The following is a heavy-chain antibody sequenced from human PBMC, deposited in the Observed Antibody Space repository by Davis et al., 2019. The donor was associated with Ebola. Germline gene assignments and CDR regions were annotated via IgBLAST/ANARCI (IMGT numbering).Heavy chain of an antibody. D-gene: IGHD2-15*01. CDR2: ISYDGSNK. CDR3: ATTDTV. V-gene: IGHV3-30-3*01. CDR1: GFTFSNYA. Sequence: GESLKISCAASGFTFSNYAMHWVRQAPGKGLEWVAVISYDGSNKYYADSVKGRFTISRDNSKSTLYLQMNSLRAEDTAVYYCATTDTVWGQGTLVTVSS. J-gene: IGHJ4*02.